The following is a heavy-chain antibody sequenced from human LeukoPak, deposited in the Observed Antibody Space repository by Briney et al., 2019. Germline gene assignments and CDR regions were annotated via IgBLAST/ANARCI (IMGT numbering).Heavy chain of an antibody. Sequence: SETLSLTCAVYGGSLSGYYWSWIRQSPGKGLEWIGEINHSGSTNYNPSLKSRVTISVDKSKNQFSLKLSSVTAADTAVYYCATGGQQLVPGFDYWGQGTLVTVSS. CDR1: GGSLSGYY. CDR2: INHSGST. CDR3: ATGGQQLVPGFDY. V-gene: IGHV4-34*01. D-gene: IGHD6-13*01. J-gene: IGHJ4*02.